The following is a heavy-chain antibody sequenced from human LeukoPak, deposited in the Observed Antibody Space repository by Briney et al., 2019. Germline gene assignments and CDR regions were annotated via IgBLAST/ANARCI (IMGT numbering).Heavy chain of an antibody. V-gene: IGHV1-69*13. J-gene: IGHJ6*02. CDR1: GGTFSSYA. CDR3: ASRYCSTDSCRSSTYYYYGMDV. CDR2: IIPIFGTA. D-gene: IGHD2-2*01. Sequence: ASVKVSCKASGGTFSSYAISWVRQAPGQGLEWMGGIIPIFGTANYAQKFQDRLTITADESTSTACMELSSLRFEDTAVYYCASRYCSTDSCRSSTYYYYGMDVWGQGTTVTVSS.